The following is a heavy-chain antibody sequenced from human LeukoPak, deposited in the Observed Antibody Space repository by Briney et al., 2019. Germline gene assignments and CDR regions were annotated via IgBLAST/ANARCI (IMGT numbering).Heavy chain of an antibody. CDR1: GFTFSRYT. D-gene: IGHD6-19*01. CDR3: ARQWSYSSGWYFDY. Sequence: GRSLRLSCAASGFTFSRYTMHWVRQAPGKGLEWVAVISYDGSNKYYANSVKGRFTISRDNSKSTLYLQMNSLRAEDTAVYYCARQWSYSSGWYFDYWGQGTLVTVSS. J-gene: IGHJ4*02. CDR2: ISYDGSNK. V-gene: IGHV3-30-3*01.